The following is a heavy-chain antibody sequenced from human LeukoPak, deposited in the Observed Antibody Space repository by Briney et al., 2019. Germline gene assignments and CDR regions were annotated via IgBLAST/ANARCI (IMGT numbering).Heavy chain of an antibody. Sequence: SETLSLTCSVSGGSISGHYWTWIRQPPGKGLEWIGQIHYTGKPDYNPSLKSRITISVGTSKNQVSLQVSSVTAADSVIYYCARFGVDYDMDVWGHGTTVTVFS. J-gene: IGHJ6*02. CDR2: IHYTGKP. CDR3: ARFGVDYDMDV. V-gene: IGHV4-59*11. CDR1: GGSISGHY. D-gene: IGHD3-16*01.